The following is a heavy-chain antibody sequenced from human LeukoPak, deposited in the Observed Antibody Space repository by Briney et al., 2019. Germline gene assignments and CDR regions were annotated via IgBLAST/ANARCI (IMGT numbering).Heavy chain of an antibody. CDR2: ISSSSSYI. D-gene: IGHD5-12*01. V-gene: IGHV3-21*01. CDR1: GFTFSSYS. CDR3: ARDIGATYAFDI. Sequence: PGKSLRLSCAASGFTFSSYSMNRVRQAPGKGLEWVSSISSSSSYIYYADSVKGRFTISRDNAKNSLYLQMNSLRAEDTAVYYCARDIGATYAFDIWGQGTMVTVSS. J-gene: IGHJ3*02.